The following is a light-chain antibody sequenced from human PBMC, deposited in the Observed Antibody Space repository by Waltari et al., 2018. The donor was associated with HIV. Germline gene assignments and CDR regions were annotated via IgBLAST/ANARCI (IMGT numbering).Light chain of an antibody. CDR1: QGTSSI. J-gene: IGKJ4*01. V-gene: IGKV3D-11*03. CDR3: QQRVNWRPIT. Sequence: EIVLTHPPSTLPLSTGERAPLSSRRSQGTSSILANYQQRPPQAPRLLIFYASNRVTGILARCIGSGSGTKFTLTTSSLVPEEYAVYYCQQRVNWRPITFGGGTKVEIK. CDR2: YAS.